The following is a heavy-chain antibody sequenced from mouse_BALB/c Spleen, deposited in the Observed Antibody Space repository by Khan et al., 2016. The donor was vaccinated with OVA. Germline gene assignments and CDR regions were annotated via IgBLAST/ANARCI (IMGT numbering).Heavy chain of an antibody. D-gene: IGHD1-1*01. Sequence: QIQLVQSGPELKKPGETVKISCKASGYTFTNYGVNWVKQAPGKGLKWMGWIYTYTGEPTYADDFKGRFAFSLETSASPAYLQINTLKNEDTATXFLARGDSRAMDYWGQGTSVTGS. CDR3: ARGDSRAMDY. V-gene: IGHV9-3-1*01. J-gene: IGHJ4*01. CDR1: GYTFTNYG. CDR2: IYTYTGEP.